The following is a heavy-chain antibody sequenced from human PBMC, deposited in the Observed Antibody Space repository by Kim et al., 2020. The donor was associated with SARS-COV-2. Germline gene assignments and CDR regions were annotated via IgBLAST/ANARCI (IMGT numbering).Heavy chain of an antibody. CDR3: ARAPRYSRSWYEDY. CDR1: GFTFSGNW. J-gene: IGHJ4*02. CDR2: IKQDGGDK. Sequence: GGSLRLSCGASGFTFSGNWMSWVRQAPGKGLEWVANIKQDGGDKYYVDSVKGRFTISRDNSKNSLYLQMNSLRAEDTAVYYCARAPRYSRSWYEDYWGQGTLVTVSS. D-gene: IGHD6-13*01. V-gene: IGHV3-7*03.